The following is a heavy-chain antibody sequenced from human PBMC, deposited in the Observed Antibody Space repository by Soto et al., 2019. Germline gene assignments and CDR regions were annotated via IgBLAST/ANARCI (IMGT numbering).Heavy chain of an antibody. Sequence: GGSLRLSCAASGSTFSTYAMSWVRQAPGKGLEWVSIISDSGGSTYYADSVKGRFTISRDNSKNALYLQMNSLRAEDTAVYYCASRISYRFDYWGQGTLVTVSS. CDR1: GSTFSTYA. D-gene: IGHD2-15*01. V-gene: IGHV3-23*01. CDR2: ISDSGGST. J-gene: IGHJ4*02. CDR3: ASRISYRFDY.